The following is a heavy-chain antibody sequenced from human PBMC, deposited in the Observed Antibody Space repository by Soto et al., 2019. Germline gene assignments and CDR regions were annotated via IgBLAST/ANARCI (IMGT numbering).Heavy chain of an antibody. CDR3: AKGSTAMPYFDY. CDR1: GFNFSSYG. D-gene: IGHD5-18*01. J-gene: IGHJ4*02. Sequence: TGGSLRLSCGASGFNFSSYGMHWVRQAPGKGLEWVAVISYDGSNKYYADSVKGRFTISRDNSKNTLYLQMNSLRAEDTAVYYCAKGSTAMPYFDYWGQGTLVTVSS. CDR2: ISYDGSNK. V-gene: IGHV3-30*18.